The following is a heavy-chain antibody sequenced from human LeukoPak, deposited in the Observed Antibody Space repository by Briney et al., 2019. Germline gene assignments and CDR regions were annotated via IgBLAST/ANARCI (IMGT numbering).Heavy chain of an antibody. CDR1: GFTFSSYA. J-gene: IGHJ6*03. D-gene: IGHD2-2*01. V-gene: IGHV3-30-3*01. CDR3: ARDWGGYCSSTSCYSHMDV. CDR2: ISYDGSNK. Sequence: GGSLRLSCAASGFTFSSYAMHWVRQAPGKGLEWVAVISYDGSNKYYADSVKGRFTVSRDNAKNSLYLQMISLRAEDTAVYYCARDWGGYCSSTSCYSHMDVWGKGTTVTVSS.